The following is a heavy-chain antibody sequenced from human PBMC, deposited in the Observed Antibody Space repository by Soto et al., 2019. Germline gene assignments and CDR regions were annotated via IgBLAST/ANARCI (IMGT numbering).Heavy chain of an antibody. D-gene: IGHD4-17*01. CDR2: ISAYNGNT. Sequence: GASVKVSCKASGYTFTSYGISWVRQAPGQGLEWMGWISAYNGNTNYAQKLQGRVTMTTDTSTSTAYMELRSLRSDDTAVYYCARDPQKDYGEDAFDIWGQGTVVTVSS. J-gene: IGHJ3*02. V-gene: IGHV1-18*01. CDR1: GYTFTSYG. CDR3: ARDPQKDYGEDAFDI.